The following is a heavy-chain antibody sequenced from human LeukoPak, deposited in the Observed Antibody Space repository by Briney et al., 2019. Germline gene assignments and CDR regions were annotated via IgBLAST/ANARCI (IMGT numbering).Heavy chain of an antibody. CDR3: AKTSDQLLYSKFDF. CDR2: IQYDGSHK. Sequence: GGSLRLPCATSGFTFSFFGMHWVRQPPGKGLEWVAFIQYDGSHKFYADSVQGRFSISRDNSKRPLFLPMNSLRPDDTALYYCAKTSDQLLYSKFDFWGQGTLVTVSS. V-gene: IGHV3-30*02. J-gene: IGHJ4*02. CDR1: GFTFSFFG. D-gene: IGHD2-2*02.